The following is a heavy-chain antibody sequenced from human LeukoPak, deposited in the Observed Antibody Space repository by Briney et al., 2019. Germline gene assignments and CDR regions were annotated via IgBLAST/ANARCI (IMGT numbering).Heavy chain of an antibody. Sequence: PSETLSLTCTDSGGSISSTNYYWGWIRQPPGKGLEWIGSIYYSGSTYYNPSLKSRVTISVDTSTDQFSLKLSSVTAADTAVYYCARGSGSYMDYMDVWGKGTTVTVSS. CDR3: ARGSGSYMDYMDV. CDR1: GGSISSTNYY. V-gene: IGHV4-39*01. CDR2: IYYSGST. J-gene: IGHJ6*03. D-gene: IGHD1-26*01.